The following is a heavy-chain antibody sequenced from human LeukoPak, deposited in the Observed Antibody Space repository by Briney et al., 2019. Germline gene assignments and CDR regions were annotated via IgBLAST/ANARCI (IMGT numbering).Heavy chain of an antibody. CDR1: GFTFSSYS. V-gene: IGHV3-48*01. CDR3: ARGTASSGYDDAFDI. D-gene: IGHD3-22*01. CDR2: ITRSSDVI. J-gene: IGHJ3*02. Sequence: GGSLRLSCAASGFTFSSYSINWVRQAPGKGLEWVSYITRSSDVIYYADSVKGRFTVSRDNAGNSLFLQMNSLRAEDTAVYYCARGTASSGYDDAFDIWGQGTMVTVSS.